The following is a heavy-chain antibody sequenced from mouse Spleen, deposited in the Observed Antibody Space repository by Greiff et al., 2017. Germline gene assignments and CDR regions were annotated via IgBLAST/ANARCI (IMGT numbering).Heavy chain of an antibody. CDR1: GYTFTDYY. Sequence: EVQLQQSGPELVKPGASVKISCKASGYTFTDYYMNWVKQSHGKSLEWIGDINPNNGGTSYNQKFKGKATLTVDKSSSTAYMELRSLTSEDSAVYYCARSLGREPFAYWGQGTLVTVSA. CDR2: INPNNGGT. D-gene: IGHD4-1*01. J-gene: IGHJ3*01. V-gene: IGHV1-26*01. CDR3: ARSLGREPFAY.